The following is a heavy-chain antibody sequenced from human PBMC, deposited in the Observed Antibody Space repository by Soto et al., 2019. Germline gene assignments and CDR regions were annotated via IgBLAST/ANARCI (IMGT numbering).Heavy chain of an antibody. Sequence: ASVKVSCKASGYTFTIYGISWVLQAPGQGLEWMGWISAYNGNTNYAQKLQGRVTMTTDTSTSTAYMELRSLRSDDTAVYYCARSRGGYIVVVPAATGYFDYWGQGTLVTVSS. CDR3: ARSRGGYIVVVPAATGYFDY. CDR1: GYTFTIYG. D-gene: IGHD2-2*01. CDR2: ISAYNGNT. J-gene: IGHJ4*02. V-gene: IGHV1-18*01.